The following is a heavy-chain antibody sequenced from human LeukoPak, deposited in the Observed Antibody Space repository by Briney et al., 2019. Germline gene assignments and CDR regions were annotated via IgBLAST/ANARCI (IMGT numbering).Heavy chain of an antibody. CDR2: INHSGST. CDR3: ARGTTAAPFDY. CDR1: GGSFSGYY. D-gene: IGHD2-2*01. Sequence: PSETLSLTCAVYGGSFSGYYWSWIRQPPGKGLEWIGEINHSGSTNYNPSLKSRVTISVDTSKNQFSLKLSSATAADTAVYYCARGTTAAPFDYWGQGTLVTVSS. V-gene: IGHV4-34*01. J-gene: IGHJ4*02.